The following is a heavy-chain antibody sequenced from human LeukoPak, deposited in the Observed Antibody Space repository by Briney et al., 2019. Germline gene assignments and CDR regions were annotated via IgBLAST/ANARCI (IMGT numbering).Heavy chain of an antibody. V-gene: IGHV3-7*01. CDR1: GFTFSNYW. CDR2: IKQDGSEK. D-gene: IGHD1-7*01. Sequence: GGSLRRSCAAYGFTFSNYWMSWVRQAPGEGLEWVANIKQDGSEKYYVNSVKGRFTISRDNAKNSLYLQMNSLRAEDTAIYYCAREDDWNYEDYWGQGTLVTVST. J-gene: IGHJ4*02. CDR3: AREDDWNYEDY.